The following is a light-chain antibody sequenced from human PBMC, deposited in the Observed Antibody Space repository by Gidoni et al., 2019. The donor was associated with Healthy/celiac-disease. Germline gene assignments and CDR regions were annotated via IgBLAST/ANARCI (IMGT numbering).Light chain of an antibody. J-gene: IGKJ5*01. V-gene: IGKV1-39*01. CDR3: QQSYSTPL. Sequence: IPITQSPSPLLASVGDRVPITCPASQSISSYLNWYQQKPGKTPKLLIYAASRLQSGVPSRFSGRGSGTDFTLTISSLQPEDFATYYCQQSYSTPLFGQGTRLEIK. CDR2: AAS. CDR1: QSISSY.